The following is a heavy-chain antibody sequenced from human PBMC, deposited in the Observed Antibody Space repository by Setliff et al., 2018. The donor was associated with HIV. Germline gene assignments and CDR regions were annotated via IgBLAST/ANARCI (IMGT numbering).Heavy chain of an antibody. V-gene: IGHV4-38-2*01. Sequence: SETLSLTCAVSGYSIGSGSFWGWIRQPPGKGLEWIATIPHNGGTYYDPDPSLTGRVTISLDTSKNQFSLKLAFVTAADTAVYYCARYSTLTTNFDYWGQGTLVTVSS. CDR3: ARYSTLTTNFDY. CDR1: GYSIGSGSF. CDR2: IPHNGGT. D-gene: IGHD4-17*01. J-gene: IGHJ4*02.